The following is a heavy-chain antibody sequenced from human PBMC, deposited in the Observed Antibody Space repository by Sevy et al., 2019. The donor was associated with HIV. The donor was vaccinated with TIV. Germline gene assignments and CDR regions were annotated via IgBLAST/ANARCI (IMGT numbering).Heavy chain of an antibody. CDR2: VSTSGST. Sequence: SETLSLTCTVSGDSINTYYWSWIRQPPGKGLEWIGYVSTSGSTNYNPSLKSRGTISLETSRNQVSLKVTSVTAADAAVYYCARLRWDLVVVPGATPGCYFDQWGQGTLVTVSS. CDR1: GDSINTYY. D-gene: IGHD2-2*01. CDR3: ARLRWDLVVVPGATPGCYFDQ. J-gene: IGHJ4*02. V-gene: IGHV4-4*08.